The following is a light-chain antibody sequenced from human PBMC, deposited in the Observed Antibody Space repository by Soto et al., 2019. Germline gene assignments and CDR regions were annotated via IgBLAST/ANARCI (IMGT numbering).Light chain of an antibody. CDR3: QQRSNWPSLT. J-gene: IGKJ4*01. CDR1: QSVSSY. Sequence: ESVLIQSPATPSLYPGERATLSCRASQSVSSYLAWYQQKPGQAPRLLIYDASNRATGIPARFSGSGSGTDFTLTISSLEPEDFAVYYCQQRSNWPSLTFGGGTKVDIK. V-gene: IGKV3-11*01. CDR2: DAS.